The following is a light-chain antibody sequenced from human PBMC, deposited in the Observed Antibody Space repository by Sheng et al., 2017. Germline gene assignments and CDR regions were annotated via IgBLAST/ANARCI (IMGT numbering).Light chain of an antibody. V-gene: IGKV3-11*01. J-gene: IGKJ4*01. CDR2: DGS. Sequence: DTVLTQSPATLSLSPGEGATLSCRASQSISNFLAWYQQKPGQAPRLLIYDGSNRATGIPARFSGSGSGTDFTLTISSLEPEDLAVYYCQQRSTWPPTFGGGTKVEIK. CDR1: QSISNF. CDR3: QQRSTWPPT.